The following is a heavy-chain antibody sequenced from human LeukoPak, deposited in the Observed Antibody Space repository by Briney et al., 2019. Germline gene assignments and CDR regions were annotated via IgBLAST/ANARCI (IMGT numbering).Heavy chain of an antibody. J-gene: IGHJ4*02. CDR2: ISYDGSNK. Sequence: GGSLRLSCAASGFTFSSYGMHWVRQAPGKGLEWVAVISYDGSNKYYADSVKGRFTISRDNSKNTLYLQMNSLRAEDTAVYYCARDASDSSGYSYYFDYWGQGTLVTVSS. CDR3: ARDASDSSGYSYYFDY. CDR1: GFTFSSYG. D-gene: IGHD3-22*01. V-gene: IGHV3-30*03.